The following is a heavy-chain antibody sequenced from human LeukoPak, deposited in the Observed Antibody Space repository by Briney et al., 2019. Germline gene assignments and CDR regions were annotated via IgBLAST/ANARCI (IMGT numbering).Heavy chain of an antibody. D-gene: IGHD1-26*01. CDR2: INPNSGAT. Sequence: ASVKVSCKASGYIFTGYYMHWVRQAPGQGLEWIGWINPNSGATNYAQKFQGRVTMTRDMSISTVYMEVSSLRSDDTAVYYCAKEGLERWELSGYYWGQGTLVTVSS. J-gene: IGHJ4*02. CDR3: AKEGLERWELSGYY. CDR1: GYIFTGYY. V-gene: IGHV1-2*02.